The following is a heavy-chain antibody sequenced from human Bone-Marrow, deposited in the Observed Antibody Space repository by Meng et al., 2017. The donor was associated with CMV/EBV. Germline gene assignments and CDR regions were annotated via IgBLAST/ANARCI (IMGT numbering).Heavy chain of an antibody. CDR2: IDTAGDT. V-gene: IGHV3-13*03. D-gene: IGHD6-6*01. CDR1: GFTFSNYD. J-gene: IGHJ4*02. Sequence: GGPLRLSCAACGFTFSNYDMHWVRQATGKGLEWVSAIDTAGDTYYPGSVKGQFTISRENAKKSLYLQMNSLRAGDTAVYYCASLYAAARHADFDYWGQGTLVTVSS. CDR3: ASLYAAARHADFDY.